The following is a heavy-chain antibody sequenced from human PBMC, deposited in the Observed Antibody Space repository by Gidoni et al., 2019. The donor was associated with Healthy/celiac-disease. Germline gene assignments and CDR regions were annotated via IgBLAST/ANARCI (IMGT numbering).Heavy chain of an antibody. CDR2: ISSSSSYI. CDR3: ASITMVRGVNWFDP. V-gene: IGHV3-21*01. D-gene: IGHD3-10*01. Sequence: EVQLVQSGGGLVKPGGSLRLSCAASGFPFRSYSMDWVRPAPGKGLEWVSSISSSSSYIYYADSVKGRFTISRDNAKNSLYLQMNSLRGEDTAVYYCASITMVRGVNWFDPWGQGTLVTVSS. J-gene: IGHJ5*02. CDR1: GFPFRSYS.